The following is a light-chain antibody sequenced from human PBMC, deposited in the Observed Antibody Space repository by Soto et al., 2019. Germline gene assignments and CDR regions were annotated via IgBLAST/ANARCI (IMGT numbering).Light chain of an antibody. V-gene: IGKV3-20*01. CDR1: QSVSSSY. J-gene: IGKJ3*01. CDR2: GAS. CDR3: QHYGSATFT. Sequence: EIVLTQCPGTLSLSPGERATLSCRASQSVSSSYLAWYQQKPGQAPRLLSYGASSRATGSPDRFSGRGAGTDFTLTSSRLEPEDFAVYYCQHYGSATFTFGPGTNVEI.